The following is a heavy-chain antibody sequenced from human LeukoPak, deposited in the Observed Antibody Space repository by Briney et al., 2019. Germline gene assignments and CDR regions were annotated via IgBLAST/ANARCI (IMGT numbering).Heavy chain of an antibody. V-gene: IGHV4-4*09. CDR2: IYTSGST. J-gene: IGHJ6*02. CDR1: GGSISSYY. CDR3: ARSDTAMVTGYYYGMDV. D-gene: IGHD5-18*01. Sequence: SSETLSLTCTVSGGSISSYYWSWIRQPPGKGLEWIGYIYTSGSTNYNPSLKSRVTISVDTSKNQFSLKLSSVTAADTAVYYCARSDTAMVTGYYYGMDVWGQGTTVTVSS.